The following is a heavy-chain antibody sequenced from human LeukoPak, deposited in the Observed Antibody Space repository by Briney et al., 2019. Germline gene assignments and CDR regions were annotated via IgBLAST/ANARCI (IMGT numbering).Heavy chain of an antibody. CDR3: ARAPRMVHFDY. Sequence: PGGSLRLSCAASGFSFSTTWMHWVRQAPGKGLEWVALIYSDSSRTTYADSVKGRFTIPRDNSKNTLYLQMNSLRAEDTAVYYCARAPRMVHFDYWGQGTLVTVSS. CDR1: GFSFSTTW. J-gene: IGHJ4*02. V-gene: IGHV3-74*01. CDR2: IYSDSSRT. D-gene: IGHD6-13*01.